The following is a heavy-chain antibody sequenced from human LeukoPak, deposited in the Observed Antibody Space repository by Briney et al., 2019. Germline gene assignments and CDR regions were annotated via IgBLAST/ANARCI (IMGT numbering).Heavy chain of an antibody. Sequence: GGSLRLSCAASGLTVSSNYMTWVRQAPGKGLEWVSVIYSGGTTYYADSVKGRFIISRDNSKNTLYLQMNSLRAEDTAVYYCAKSGGEYYYYYYMDVWGKGTTVTVSS. CDR3: AKSGGEYYYYYYMDV. CDR2: IYSGGTT. V-gene: IGHV3-66*02. J-gene: IGHJ6*03. D-gene: IGHD3-16*01. CDR1: GLTVSSNY.